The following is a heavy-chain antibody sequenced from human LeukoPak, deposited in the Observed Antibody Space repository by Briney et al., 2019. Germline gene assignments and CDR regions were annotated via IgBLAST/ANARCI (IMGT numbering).Heavy chain of an antibody. V-gene: IGHV3-48*04. CDR1: GFTFFTYN. D-gene: IGHD3-22*01. CDR3: ASTMYYYDSSGYYWPLRY. CDR2: ISSSSSTI. Sequence: GGSLRLSCAASGFTFFTYNMNWVRQAPGKGLEWVSYISSSSSTIYYADSVKGRFTISRDNAKNSLYLQMNSLRAEDTAVYYCASTMYYYDSSGYYWPLRYWGQGTLVTVSS. J-gene: IGHJ4*02.